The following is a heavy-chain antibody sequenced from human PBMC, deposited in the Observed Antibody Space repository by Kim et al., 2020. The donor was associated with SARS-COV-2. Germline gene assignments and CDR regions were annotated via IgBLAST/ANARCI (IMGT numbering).Heavy chain of an antibody. Sequence: ASVKVSCRAFGYTFTKYGISWVRQAPGQGLEWMAWNSVYNGDTNYAQKLQHRITMTTDTSTNTAYMELRSLTSDDTAVYYCARDPNLASWANYMDVWGTGTTVTVSS. D-gene: IGHD7-27*01. CDR3: ARDPNLASWANYMDV. CDR1: GYTFTKYG. J-gene: IGHJ6*03. CDR2: NSVYNGDT. V-gene: IGHV1-18*01.